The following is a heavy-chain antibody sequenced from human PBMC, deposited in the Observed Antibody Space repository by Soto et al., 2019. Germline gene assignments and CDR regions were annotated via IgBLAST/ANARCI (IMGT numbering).Heavy chain of an antibody. CDR2: IDPSDSYT. D-gene: IGHD2-15*01. Sequence: PGESLKISCNGSGYSFTSYWISWVRQMPGKGLEWMGRIDPSDSYTNYSPSFQGHVTISADKSISTAYLQWSSLKASDTAMYYCARPGPGYCSGGSCSKGWFDPWGQGTLVTVSS. CDR1: GYSFTSYW. CDR3: ARPGPGYCSGGSCSKGWFDP. V-gene: IGHV5-10-1*01. J-gene: IGHJ5*02.